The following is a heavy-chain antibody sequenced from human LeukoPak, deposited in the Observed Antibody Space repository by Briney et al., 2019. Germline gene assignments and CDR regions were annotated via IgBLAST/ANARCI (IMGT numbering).Heavy chain of an antibody. J-gene: IGHJ4*02. D-gene: IGHD6-13*01. CDR2: TYYRSKWYN. CDR1: GDSVSINSAA. CDR3: ARDRYSSSWRYRATGFDY. Sequence: SQTLSLTCAISGDSVSINSAAWTSIRQSPSRGLEWLGRTYYRSKWYNDYAVSVKSRITINPNTSKNQFSLQLNSVTPEDTAVYYCARDRYSSSWRYRATGFDYWGQGTLVTVSS. V-gene: IGHV6-1*01.